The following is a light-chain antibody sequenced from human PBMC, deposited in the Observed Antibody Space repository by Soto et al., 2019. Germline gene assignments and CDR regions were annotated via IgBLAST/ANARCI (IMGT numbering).Light chain of an antibody. CDR1: QTISSW. J-gene: IGKJ1*01. CDR2: KAS. CDR3: QYYNSYSEA. V-gene: IGKV1-5*03. Sequence: DIQMTQSPSTLSGSVGDRVTITCRASQTISSWLAWYQQKPGKAPKLLIYKASTLKSGVPSRFSGSGSGTEFTLTMSSLQPDDFATYYGQYYNSYSEACGQGTKVDIK.